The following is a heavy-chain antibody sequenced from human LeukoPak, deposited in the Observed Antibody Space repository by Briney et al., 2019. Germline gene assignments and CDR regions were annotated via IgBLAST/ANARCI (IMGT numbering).Heavy chain of an antibody. V-gene: IGHV3-23*01. CDR1: GFTFSSYA. CDR2: ISGSGGST. CDR3: ARLWFGELLWYFDY. Sequence: GGSLRLSCAASGFTFSSYAMSWVPQAPGKGLEWVSAISGSGGSTYYADSVKGRFTISRDNSKNTLYLQMNSLRAEDTAVYYCARLWFGELLWYFDYWGQGTLVTVSS. D-gene: IGHD3-10*01. J-gene: IGHJ4*02.